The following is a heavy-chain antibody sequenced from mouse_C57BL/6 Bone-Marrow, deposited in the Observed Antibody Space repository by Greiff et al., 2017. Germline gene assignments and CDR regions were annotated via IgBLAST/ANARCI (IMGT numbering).Heavy chain of an antibody. V-gene: IGHV1-55*01. CDR2: IYPGSGST. CDR1: GYTFTSYW. CDR3: ARDITTVVPYYFDY. D-gene: IGHD1-1*01. Sequence: QVQLQQPGAELVKPGASVKMSCKASGYTFTSYWITWVKQRPGQGLEWIGDIYPGSGSTNYNEKFKSKATLTVDTSSSTAYMQLSSLTSEDSAVYYCARDITTVVPYYFDYGGQGTTLTVSS. J-gene: IGHJ2*01.